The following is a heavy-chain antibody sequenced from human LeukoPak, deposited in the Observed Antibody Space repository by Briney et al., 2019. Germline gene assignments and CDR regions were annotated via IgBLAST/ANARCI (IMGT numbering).Heavy chain of an antibody. CDR1: EYSFPNYW. CDR2: IYPGYSDA. J-gene: IGHJ5*02. Sequence: GESLKISCKHSEYSFPNYWIGWVRQVPGKGLEWMGLIYPGYSDAKYSPSFQGQVTLSVDASISTAYLQLSGLRASDTAVYYCVRFALTSSLDHWGQGTLVTVSS. D-gene: IGHD6-13*01. CDR3: VRFALTSSLDH. V-gene: IGHV5-51*01.